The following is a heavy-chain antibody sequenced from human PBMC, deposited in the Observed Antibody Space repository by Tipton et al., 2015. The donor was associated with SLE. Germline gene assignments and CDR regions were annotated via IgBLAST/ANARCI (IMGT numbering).Heavy chain of an antibody. CDR1: GGSISGSSYY. Sequence: TLSLTCTVSGGSISGSSYYWGWIRQPPGKGLEWIGSIDYSGTTSYNVSLGSRVTISVDTSKNQFSLRLSSVTAADTAVYYCAKVTVSGVAIFGYNWFDPWGQGTLVTVAS. V-gene: IGHV4-39*02. CDR2: IDYSGTT. CDR3: AKVTVSGVAIFGYNWFDP. D-gene: IGHD3-3*01. J-gene: IGHJ5*02.